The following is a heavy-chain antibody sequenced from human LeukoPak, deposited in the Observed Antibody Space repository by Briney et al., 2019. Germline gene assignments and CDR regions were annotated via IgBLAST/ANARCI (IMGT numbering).Heavy chain of an antibody. CDR1: GGSISSYY. D-gene: IGHD3-10*01. CDR3: AREATMVRGLSWFDP. CDR2: IYYSGST. V-gene: IGHV4-59*12. Sequence: SETLSLTCTVFGGSISSYYWSWIRQSPGKGLEWIGYIYYSGSTSYNPSLKSRVTISVDTSKNQFSLKLSSVSAADTAVYCAREATMVRGLSWFDPWGQGTLVTVSS. J-gene: IGHJ5*02.